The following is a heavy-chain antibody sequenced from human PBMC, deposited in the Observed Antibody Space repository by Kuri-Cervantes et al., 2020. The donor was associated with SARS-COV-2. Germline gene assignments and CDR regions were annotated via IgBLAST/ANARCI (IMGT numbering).Heavy chain of an antibody. J-gene: IGHJ6*03. V-gene: IGHV1-69*05. CDR3: ARDREQLVARAYYYYYYMEV. Sequence: SVKVSCKASGGTFSSYAISWVRQAPGQGLEWMGGIIPIFGTANYAQKFQGRVTITTDESTSTAYMELSSLRSEDTAVYYCARDREQLVARAYYYYYYMEVWGKGTTVTVSS. CDR2: IIPIFGTA. D-gene: IGHD6-13*01. CDR1: GGTFSSYA.